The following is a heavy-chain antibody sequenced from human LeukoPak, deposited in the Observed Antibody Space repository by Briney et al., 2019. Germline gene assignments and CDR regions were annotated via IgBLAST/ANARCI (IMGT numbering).Heavy chain of an antibody. J-gene: IGHJ4*02. D-gene: IGHD6-19*01. CDR2: IYLGDSET. Sequence: GESLKISCKGSGYSSTYSWFGWVRQMPGEGLEWMRIIYLGDSETRYSPSFQGQVTISADKSITTAYLQWSSLKASDTAIYYCARHPSYTSGWPLDYWGQGTLVTVSS. CDR1: GYSSTYSW. V-gene: IGHV5-51*01. CDR3: ARHPSYTSGWPLDY.